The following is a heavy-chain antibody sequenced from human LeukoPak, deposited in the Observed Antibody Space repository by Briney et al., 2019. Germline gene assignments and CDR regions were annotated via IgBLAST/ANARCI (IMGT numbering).Heavy chain of an antibody. J-gene: IGHJ3*02. CDR2: INWNGGST. V-gene: IGHV3-20*04. CDR3: ARHSSSYDAVDI. D-gene: IGHD6-13*01. CDR1: GFTFDDYG. Sequence: PGGSLRLSCAASGFTFDDYGMSWVRQAPGKWLEWVSGINWNGGSTGYADSVKGRFTISRDNAKNSLYLQMNSLRAEDTALYYCARHSSSYDAVDIWGQGTMVTVSS.